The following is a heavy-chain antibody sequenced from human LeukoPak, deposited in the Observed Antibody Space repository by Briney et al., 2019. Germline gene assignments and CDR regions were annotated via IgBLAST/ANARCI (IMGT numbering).Heavy chain of an antibody. D-gene: IGHD2-15*01. CDR3: ARLGFCRGDNCLDDY. V-gene: IGHV4-59*08. CDR2: IYYTGGT. Sequence: PSETLSLTCTVSGGSISPYYWSWIRQPPGKGLEYGGYIYYTGGTNYNPSLKRRVTISLDTSKNQFSLKLNSVTATDTAVYFCARLGFCRGDNCLDDYWGQGTLVTVSS. CDR1: GGSISPYY. J-gene: IGHJ4*02.